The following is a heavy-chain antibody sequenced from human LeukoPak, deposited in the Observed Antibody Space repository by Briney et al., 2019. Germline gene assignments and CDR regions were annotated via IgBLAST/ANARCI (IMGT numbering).Heavy chain of an antibody. J-gene: IGHJ4*02. D-gene: IGHD4-23*01. V-gene: IGHV3-23*01. CDR2: ISGSGGST. CDR3: AKDLGGNGYGYDFDY. Sequence: GGSLRLSCAASGFTFSSYAMSWVRQARGEGLGWDSAISGSGGSTYYADSGKGRFTISRDNSKNTLYLQMNSLRAEDTAVYYCAKDLGGNGYGYDFDYWGQGTLVTVSS. CDR1: GFTFSSYA.